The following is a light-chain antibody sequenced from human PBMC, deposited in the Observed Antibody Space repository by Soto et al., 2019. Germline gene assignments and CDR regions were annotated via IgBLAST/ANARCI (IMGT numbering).Light chain of an antibody. CDR2: VDNDGSH. CDR3: QTWATGFRV. Sequence: QSVLTQSPSASASLGASVTLTCTLSSGRSGYAIAWHQQQPGKGPRYLMKVDNDGSHIKGDGIPDRFSVSSSGAERYLTISSLQSEDEADYSCQTWATGFRVFGGGTKLTVL. V-gene: IGLV4-69*01. CDR1: SGRSGYA. J-gene: IGLJ3*02.